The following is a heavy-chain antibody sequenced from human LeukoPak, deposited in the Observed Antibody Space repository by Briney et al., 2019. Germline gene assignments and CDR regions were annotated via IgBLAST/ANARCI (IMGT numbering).Heavy chain of an antibody. CDR2: ISRGGGSI. D-gene: IGHD6-13*01. J-gene: IGHJ4*02. Sequence: GGSLRLSCAASGFTFSSYSMNWVRQAPGKGLEWVSSISRGGGSIYYADSVKGRFTISRDNSKNTLYLQMNSLRAEDTAVYYCARKDTSTWYFDYWGQGTLVTVSS. CDR3: ARKDTSTWYFDY. CDR1: GFTFSSYS. V-gene: IGHV3-21*04.